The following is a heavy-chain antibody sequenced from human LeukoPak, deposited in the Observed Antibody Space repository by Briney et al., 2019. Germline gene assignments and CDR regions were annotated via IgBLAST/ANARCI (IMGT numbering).Heavy chain of an antibody. V-gene: IGHV3-23*01. Sequence: GGSLRLSCAASGFTLSSYAMSWVRQAPGKGLEWVSAISGSGASTYYADSVKGRFTISRDNSKNTLYLQMNSLRAEDTAVYYCAKEKASVYSYGDYWGQGTLVTVSS. J-gene: IGHJ4*02. CDR2: ISGSGAST. CDR3: AKEKASVYSYGDY. D-gene: IGHD5-18*01. CDR1: GFTLSSYA.